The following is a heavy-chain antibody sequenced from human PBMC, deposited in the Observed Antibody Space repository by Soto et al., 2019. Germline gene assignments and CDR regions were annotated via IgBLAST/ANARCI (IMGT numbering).Heavy chain of an antibody. D-gene: IGHD3-3*01. Sequence: QLQLQESGPGLVKPSETLSLTCTVSGGSISSSSYYWGWIRQPPGKGLEWIGSIYYSGSTYYNPSLKSRVTISVDTSKNQFSLKLSSVTAADTAVYYCARAGGITIFGVVIGFDPWGQGTLVTVSS. V-gene: IGHV4-39*01. CDR1: GGSISSSSYY. CDR3: ARAGGITIFGVVIGFDP. J-gene: IGHJ5*02. CDR2: IYYSGST.